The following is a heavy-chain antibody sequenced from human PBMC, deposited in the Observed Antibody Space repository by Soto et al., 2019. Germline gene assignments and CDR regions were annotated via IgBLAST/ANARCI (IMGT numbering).Heavy chain of an antibody. CDR3: ARDLRPTKITIFGGAEEFDP. J-gene: IGHJ5*02. V-gene: IGHV3-21*01. D-gene: IGHD3-3*01. CDR2: ISSSSYI. Sequence: GGSLRLSCAASGFTFSSYSMNWVRQAPGKGLEWVSSISSSSYIYYADSVKGRFTISRDNAKNSLYLQMNSLRAEDTAVYYCARDLRPTKITIFGGAEEFDPWGQGTLVTVSS. CDR1: GFTFSSYS.